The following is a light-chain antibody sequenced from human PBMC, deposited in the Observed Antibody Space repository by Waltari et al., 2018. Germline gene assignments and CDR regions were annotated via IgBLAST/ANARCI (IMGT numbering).Light chain of an antibody. CDR3: LKRAGGPL. J-gene: IGKJ4*01. CDR1: QSVNKY. Sequence: EIVLTQSPATLSLSPGESATLSCRASQSVNKYVDWFQQKPGQAPRLLIYGASNRAAGIPARFSGSGSGTDFTLTISSLEPEDFAVYYCLKRAGGPLFGGGTKVE. V-gene: IGKV3-11*01. CDR2: GAS.